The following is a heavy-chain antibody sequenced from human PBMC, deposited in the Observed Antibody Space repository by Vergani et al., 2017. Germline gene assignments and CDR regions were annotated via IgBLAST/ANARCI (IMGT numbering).Heavy chain of an antibody. CDR3: AGEGVQPRPGKGVPAAMPVSSWFDP. Sequence: QVQLVQSGAEVKKPGSSVQVSCKASGGTFSSYAISWVRQAPGQGLHWMGGIIPIFGIANYAQKFQGRVTITADKSTSTAYMELSSLRSEGTAVYYCAGEGVQPRPGKGVPAAMPVSSWFDPWGQGTLVTVSS. J-gene: IGHJ5*02. D-gene: IGHD2-2*01. V-gene: IGHV1-69*17. CDR2: IIPIFGIA. CDR1: GGTFSSYA.